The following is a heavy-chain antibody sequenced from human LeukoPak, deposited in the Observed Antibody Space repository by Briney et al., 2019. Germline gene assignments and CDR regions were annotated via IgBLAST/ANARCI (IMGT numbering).Heavy chain of an antibody. J-gene: IGHJ5*02. CDR3: ARGGGYSSSWFYTSWFDP. D-gene: IGHD6-13*01. Sequence: GASVKVSCKASGYTFTSYAISWVRQAPGQGLEWMGGIIPIFDTANYAQKFQGRVTITADESTSTAYMELSSLRSEDTAVYYCARGGGYSSSWFYTSWFDPWGQGTLVTVSS. CDR2: IIPIFDTA. V-gene: IGHV1-69*13. CDR1: GYTFTSYA.